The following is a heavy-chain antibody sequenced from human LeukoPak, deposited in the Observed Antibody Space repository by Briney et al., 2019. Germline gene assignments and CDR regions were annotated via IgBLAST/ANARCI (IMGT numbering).Heavy chain of an antibody. J-gene: IGHJ4*02. CDR2: IYYSGST. V-gene: IGHV4-31*03. Sequence: PSETLSLTCTVSGGSISSGGYYWSWIRQHPGKGLEWIGYIYYSGSTYYNPSLKSRVTISVDTSKNQFSLKLSSVTAADTAVYYCARSGPAVAVWDYWGQGTLVTVSS. D-gene: IGHD6-19*01. CDR1: GGSISSGGYY. CDR3: ARSGPAVAVWDY.